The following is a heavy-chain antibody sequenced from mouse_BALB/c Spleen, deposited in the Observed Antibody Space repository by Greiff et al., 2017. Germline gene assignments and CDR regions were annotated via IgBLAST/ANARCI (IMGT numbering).Heavy chain of an antibody. CDR1: GYSFTSYW. V-gene: IGHV1-5*01. CDR3: TSKFAY. J-gene: IGHJ3*01. CDR2: IYPGNSDT. Sequence: VQLKESGAVLVRPGASVKLSCKASGYSFTSYWMHWVKQRPGQGLEWIGAIYPGNSDTSYNQKFKGKAKLTVVTSTSTAYMELSCLTNEDSAVYSCTSKFAYWGQGTLVTVSA.